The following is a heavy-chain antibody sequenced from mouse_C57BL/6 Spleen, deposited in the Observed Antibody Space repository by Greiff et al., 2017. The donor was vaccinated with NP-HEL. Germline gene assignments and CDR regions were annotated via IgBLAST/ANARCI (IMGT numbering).Heavy chain of an antibody. CDR2: IDPENGDT. CDR1: GFNIKDDY. Sequence: VQLQQSGAELVRPGASVKLSCTASGFNIKDDYMHWVKQRPEQGLEWIGWIDPENGDTEYASKFKGKVTITADTSSNTSYLQLSILTSEDAAVYYCTQTAQATAWFAYWGQGTLVTVSA. D-gene: IGHD3-2*02. CDR3: TQTAQATAWFAY. V-gene: IGHV14-4*01. J-gene: IGHJ3*01.